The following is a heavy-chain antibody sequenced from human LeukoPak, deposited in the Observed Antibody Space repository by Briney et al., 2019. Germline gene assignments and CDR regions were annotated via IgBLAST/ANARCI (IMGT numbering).Heavy chain of an antibody. CDR2: ISGSGGST. CDR1: GFTFSSYA. D-gene: IGHD3-3*01. Sequence: GGSLRLSCAASGFTFSSYAMSWVRQAPGKGLERVSAISGSGGSTYYADSVKGRFTISRDNSKTMLYRQMSSLRAEETAVYYCANPYYDFWSGYYRSIDYWGQGTPVTVSS. CDR3: ANPYYDFWSGYYRSIDY. J-gene: IGHJ4*02. V-gene: IGHV3-23*01.